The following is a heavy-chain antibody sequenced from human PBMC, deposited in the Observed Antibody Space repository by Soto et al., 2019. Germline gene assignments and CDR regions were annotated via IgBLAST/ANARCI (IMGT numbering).Heavy chain of an antibody. CDR2: IYYNGSP. V-gene: IGHV4-39*01. CDR3: ARLLHDSRGYYYFDQ. CDR1: GGSITNSNYY. D-gene: IGHD3-22*01. Sequence: SETLSLTCTVSGGSITNSNYYWGWIRQPPGKGLEWIASIYYNGSPYYNPSLKSRVTMSVDTSQNQFSLKLNSVTAADTAVYYCARLLHDSRGYYYFDQWGQGTLVTVSS. J-gene: IGHJ4*02.